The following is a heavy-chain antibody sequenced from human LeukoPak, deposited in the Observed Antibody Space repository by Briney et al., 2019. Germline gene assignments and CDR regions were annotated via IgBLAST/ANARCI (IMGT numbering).Heavy chain of an antibody. J-gene: IGHJ4*02. Sequence: SETLSLTCAVYGGSFSGYYWSWIRQPPGKGLEWIGEINHSGSTNYNPSLKSRVTISVDTSKNQFSLKLSSVTAADTVVYYCARYSSSWYNWGQGTLVTVSS. CDR1: GGSFSGYY. V-gene: IGHV4-34*01. CDR3: ARYSSSWYN. CDR2: INHSGST. D-gene: IGHD6-13*01.